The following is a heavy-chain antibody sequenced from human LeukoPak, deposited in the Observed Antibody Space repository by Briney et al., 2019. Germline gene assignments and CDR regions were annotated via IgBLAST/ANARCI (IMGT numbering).Heavy chain of an antibody. Sequence: VKFSCKVSGYALTELFMHWVRQAPGKGLEWMGGFDPEDGETIYAQKFQGRVTMTEDTSTDTAYMELSSLRSEDTAVYYCATGSSGWHIDYWGQGTLVTVSS. CDR3: ATGSSGWHIDY. D-gene: IGHD6-19*01. J-gene: IGHJ4*02. V-gene: IGHV1-24*01. CDR1: GYALTELF. CDR2: FDPEDGET.